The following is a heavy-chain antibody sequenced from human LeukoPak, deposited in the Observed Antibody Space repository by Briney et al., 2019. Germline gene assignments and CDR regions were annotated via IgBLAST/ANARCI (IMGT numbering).Heavy chain of an antibody. Sequence: GGSLRLSCAASGFTFSSYWMHWVRQAPGKGLVWVSRIKSDGSTNYTDSVKGRFTISRDNAKNTLSLQMNSLRAEDTGVYYCARAPSEIGGYYPEYFRHWGQGTLVTVSS. CDR3: ARAPSEIGGYYPEYFRH. V-gene: IGHV3-74*01. J-gene: IGHJ1*01. CDR1: GFTFSSYW. D-gene: IGHD3-22*01. CDR2: IKSDGST.